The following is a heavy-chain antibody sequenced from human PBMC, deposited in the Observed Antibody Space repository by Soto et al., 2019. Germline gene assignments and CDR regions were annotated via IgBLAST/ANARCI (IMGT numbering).Heavy chain of an antibody. J-gene: IGHJ3*02. V-gene: IGHV3-23*01. Sequence: GGSLRLSWAASGFTFSSYAMSWVRQAPGKGLEWVSAISGSGGSTYYADSVKGRFTISRDNSKNTLYLQMNSLRAEDTAVYYCAKGNYYDSSGYYFRDAFDIWGQGTMVTVSS. CDR1: GFTFSSYA. CDR3: AKGNYYDSSGYYFRDAFDI. D-gene: IGHD3-22*01. CDR2: ISGSGGST.